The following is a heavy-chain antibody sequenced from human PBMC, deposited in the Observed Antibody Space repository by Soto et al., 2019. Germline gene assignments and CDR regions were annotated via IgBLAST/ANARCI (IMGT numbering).Heavy chain of an antibody. CDR1: GFSFSNYV. CDR2: ISGSGGST. CDR3: AKAPQIRSLSRDWFDP. Sequence: LRLSCAASGFSFSNYVMTWVRQAPGKGLEWVSGISGSGGSTYFADSVEGRFTISRDNSNNTLYLQMNSLRAEDTAIYYCAKAPQIRSLSRDWFDPWGQGTLVTVSS. J-gene: IGHJ5*02. V-gene: IGHV3-23*01. D-gene: IGHD6-13*01.